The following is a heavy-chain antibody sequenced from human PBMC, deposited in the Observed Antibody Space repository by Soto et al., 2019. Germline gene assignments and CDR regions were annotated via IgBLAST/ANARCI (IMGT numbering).Heavy chain of an antibody. CDR1: GFTFSTYA. V-gene: IGHV3-23*01. Sequence: EVQLLESGGRLVQPGGSLRLSCAASGFTFSTYAMSWVRQAPGKGLEWVSSLSTRGDITYYADSVKGRFTISRDNSKNTLVLQRSSLRAEDTALYDCARGDSCGSGSPASHYYSGLDVWGQGTAVTVSS. D-gene: IGHD3-22*01. CDR3: ARGDSCGSGSPASHYYSGLDV. CDR2: LSTRGDIT. J-gene: IGHJ6*02.